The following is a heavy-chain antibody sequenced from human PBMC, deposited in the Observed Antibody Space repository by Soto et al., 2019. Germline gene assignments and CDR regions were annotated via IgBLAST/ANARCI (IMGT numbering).Heavy chain of an antibody. CDR2: IKQDGSEK. J-gene: IGHJ4*02. CDR3: ASYDILTGYSFAY. V-gene: IGHV3-7*01. CDR1: GFTFSSYW. Sequence: EVQLVESGGGLVQPGGSLRLSCAASGFTFSSYWRSWVRQAPGQGLEWVANIKQDGSEKYCVDSVKGRFTNSRDNAKNSVYLQMNSLRAEDTAVYYCASYDILTGYSFAYWGQGTLVTVSS. D-gene: IGHD3-9*01.